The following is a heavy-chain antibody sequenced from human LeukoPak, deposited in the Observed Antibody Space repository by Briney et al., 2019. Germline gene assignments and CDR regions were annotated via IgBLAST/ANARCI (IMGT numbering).Heavy chain of an antibody. Sequence: GGSLRLSCAASGFSVSNNYMRWVRQAPGKGLEWVSLIYSGGSTSYADSVKGRFTISRDNSKNTLYLQMNSLRAEDTAVYYCAKDRAPPTYGDFYWGQGTLVTVSS. CDR2: IYSGGST. V-gene: IGHV3-66*01. CDR1: GFSVSNNY. CDR3: AKDRAPPTYGDFY. D-gene: IGHD4-17*01. J-gene: IGHJ4*02.